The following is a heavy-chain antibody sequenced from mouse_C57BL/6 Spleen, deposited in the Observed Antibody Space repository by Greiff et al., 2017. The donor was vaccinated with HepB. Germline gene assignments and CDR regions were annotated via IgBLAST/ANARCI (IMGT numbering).Heavy chain of an antibody. CDR1: GFTFSSYA. V-gene: IGHV5-4*01. CDR2: ISDGGSYT. CDR3: ARDGYSSFAY. D-gene: IGHD2-3*01. Sequence: EVQGVESGGGLVKPGGSLKLSCAASGFTFSSYAMSWVRQTPEKRLEWVATISDGGSYTYYPDNVKGRFTISRDNAKNNLYLQMSHLKSEDTAMYYCARDGYSSFAYWGQGTLVTVSA. J-gene: IGHJ3*01.